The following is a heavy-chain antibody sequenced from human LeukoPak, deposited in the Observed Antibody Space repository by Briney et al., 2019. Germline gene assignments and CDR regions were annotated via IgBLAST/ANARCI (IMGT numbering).Heavy chain of an antibody. V-gene: IGHV3-23*01. CDR2: ITGSTGST. D-gene: IGHD1-26*01. J-gene: IGHJ4*02. CDR3: AKRYSGSSGLYNFDY. CDR1: GFTFSSYA. Sequence: PGGSLRLSCAASGFTFSSYAMPWVRQPPGKGLEGVSSITGSTGSTYYAGSVKGRFTISRDNSKNTLYLQMNSLRAEDTAVYYCAKRYSGSSGLYNFDYWGQGTLVTVSS.